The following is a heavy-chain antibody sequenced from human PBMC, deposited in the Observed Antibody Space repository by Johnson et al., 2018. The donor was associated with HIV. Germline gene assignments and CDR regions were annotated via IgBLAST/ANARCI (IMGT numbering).Heavy chain of an antibody. Sequence: VQLVESGGGLVQPGGSLRLSCVVSGITVSSNYMNWVRQAPGKGLEWVSLIDSVGRTSYADSVKGRFTISRDNSNNTLHLQMNSLRPEDTAVYYCVRDIARRGGTAFDIWGQGTMVTVSS. J-gene: IGHJ3*02. V-gene: IGHV3-66*02. CDR2: IDSVGRT. D-gene: IGHD5-12*01. CDR3: VRDIARRGGTAFDI. CDR1: GITVSSNY.